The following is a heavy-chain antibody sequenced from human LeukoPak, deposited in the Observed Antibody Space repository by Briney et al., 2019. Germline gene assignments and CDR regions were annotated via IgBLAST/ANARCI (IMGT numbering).Heavy chain of an antibody. D-gene: IGHD3-22*01. CDR2: ISAYNGNT. J-gene: IGHJ5*02. Sequence: ASVKVSCKASGYTFTSYGISWVRQAPGQGLEWMGWISAYNGNTNYAQKLQGRVTMTTDTSTSTAYMELRSLRSDDTAVSYCARDQGPYYYDSSGSGFDPWGQGTLVTVSS. CDR1: GYTFTSYG. V-gene: IGHV1-18*01. CDR3: ARDQGPYYYDSSGSGFDP.